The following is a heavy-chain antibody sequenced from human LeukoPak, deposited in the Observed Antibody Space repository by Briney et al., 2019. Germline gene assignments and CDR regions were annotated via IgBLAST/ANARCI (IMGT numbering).Heavy chain of an antibody. D-gene: IGHD3-16*01. Sequence: ASVKVSCKASGYTFTSYGISWVRQAPGQGLEWMGWISAYNGNTNSVQNLQGRVTMATDTSTSTVYMELRSLRSDDTAVYYCARGAFGDYGFVDYWGQGTLVTVSS. V-gene: IGHV1-18*01. J-gene: IGHJ4*02. CDR2: ISAYNGNT. CDR3: ARGAFGDYGFVDY. CDR1: GYTFTSYG.